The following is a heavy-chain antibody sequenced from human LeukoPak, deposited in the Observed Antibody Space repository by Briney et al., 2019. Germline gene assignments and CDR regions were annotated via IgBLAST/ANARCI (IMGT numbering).Heavy chain of an antibody. V-gene: IGHV4-59*08. J-gene: IGHJ5*02. CDR3: ARLTTGPEGMFDP. CDR2: IYYSGST. D-gene: IGHD3-9*01. CDR1: GGSISSYY. Sequence: SETLSLTCTVSGGSISSYYWSWIRQPPGKALEWIGYIYYSGSTNYNPSLKSRVTISVNTSKNQFSLKLSSVTAADTAVYYCARLTTGPEGMFDPWGQGTLGTVSS.